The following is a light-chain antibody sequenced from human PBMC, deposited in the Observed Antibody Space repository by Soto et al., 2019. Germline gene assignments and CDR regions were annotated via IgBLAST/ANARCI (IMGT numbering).Light chain of an antibody. CDR2: DAS. V-gene: IGKV3-20*01. CDR3: QQYGNSPSTT. J-gene: IGKJ5*01. Sequence: EIGLTQSPGTLSLSPGERATLSCRASQSLSKNYLAWYQQKPGQAPRLLIFDASTRATGIPDRFSGSVSGTDFTLTSSRLEPEDFAGYLCQQYGNSPSTTFGQGPRLEIK. CDR1: QSLSKNY.